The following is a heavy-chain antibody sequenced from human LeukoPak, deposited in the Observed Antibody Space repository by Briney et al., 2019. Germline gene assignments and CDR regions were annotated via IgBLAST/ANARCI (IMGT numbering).Heavy chain of an antibody. J-gene: IGHJ6*02. Sequence: SETLSLTCTVSGGSISSYYWSWIRQPPGKGLEWIGYIYYSGSTNYNPSLKSRVTISVDTSKNQFSLKLSSVTAADTAVYYCARLGPAGNNPYYYYGMDVWGQGTTVTVSS. CDR3: ARLGPAGNNPYYYYGMDV. CDR2: IYYSGST. CDR1: GGSISSYY. V-gene: IGHV4-59*12. D-gene: IGHD6-19*01.